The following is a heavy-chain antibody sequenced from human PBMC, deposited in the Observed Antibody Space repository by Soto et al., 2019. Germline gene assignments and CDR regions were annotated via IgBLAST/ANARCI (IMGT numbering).Heavy chain of an antibody. J-gene: IGHJ5*02. CDR2: INAGNGNT. V-gene: IGHV1-3*01. CDR3: ARGGSAVAALLSNWFDP. CDR1: GYTFTSYA. D-gene: IGHD6-19*01. Sequence: ASVKVSCKASGYTFTSYAMHWVRQAPGQRLEWMGWINAGNGNTKYSQKFQGRVTITRDTSASTAYMELSSLRSEDTAVYYCARGGSAVAALLSNWFDPWGQGTLVTVSS.